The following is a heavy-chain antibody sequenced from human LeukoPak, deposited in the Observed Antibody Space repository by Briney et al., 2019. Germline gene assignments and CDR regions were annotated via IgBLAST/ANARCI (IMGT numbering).Heavy chain of an antibody. CDR1: GGSISSSSYS. D-gene: IGHD3-22*01. CDR2: IYYSGST. Sequence: PSETLSLTCTVSGGSISSSSYSWGWIRQPPGKGLEWIGSIYYSGSTYYNPSLKSRVTISVDTSKNQFSLKLSSVTAADTAVYYCARGRPSMIVVVSYYYYGMDVWGQGTTVTVSS. V-gene: IGHV4-39*07. J-gene: IGHJ6*02. CDR3: ARGRPSMIVVVSYYYYGMDV.